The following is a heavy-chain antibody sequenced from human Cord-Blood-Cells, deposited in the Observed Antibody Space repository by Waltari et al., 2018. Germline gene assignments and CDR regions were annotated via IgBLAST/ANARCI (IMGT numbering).Heavy chain of an antibody. CDR3: ASNTRTQYYDILTGYAFDI. V-gene: IGHV4-34*01. CDR1: GGSFSGYY. CDR2: INHSGRT. Sequence: QVQLQQWGAGLLKPSETLSLTCAVYGGSFSGYYWSWIRQPPGKGLEWIGEINHSGRTNYNPSLKSRVTISVDTSKNQFSLKLSSVTAADTAVYYCASNTRTQYYDILTGYAFDIWGQGTMVTVSS. J-gene: IGHJ3*02. D-gene: IGHD3-9*01.